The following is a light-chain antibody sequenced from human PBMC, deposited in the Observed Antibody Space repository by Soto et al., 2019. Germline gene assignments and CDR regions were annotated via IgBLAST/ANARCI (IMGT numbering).Light chain of an antibody. CDR1: QSVSSSD. V-gene: IGKV3-20*01. Sequence: MVVTQSPGTLSLSPGERATLSCRASQSVSSSDLAWYQQKPGQAPRLLIDSASSTATGIPDRFSGSGSGTDFTLTISRLEPEDFAVYYCQQYDTFGQGTKLEIK. J-gene: IGKJ2*01. CDR3: QQYDT. CDR2: SAS.